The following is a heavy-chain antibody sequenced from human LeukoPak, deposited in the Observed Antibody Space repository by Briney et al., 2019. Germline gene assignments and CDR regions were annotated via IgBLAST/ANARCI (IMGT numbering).Heavy chain of an antibody. V-gene: IGHV1-18*01. CDR3: ARDRPRRSSSGYYFDY. J-gene: IGHJ4*02. Sequence: ASVKVSCKASGYTFSSYGISWVRQAPGQGLEWMGWISAYNGNTNYAQNFQDRVTMTTDTSTSTAYMELRSLRSNDTAVYYCARDRPRRSSSGYYFDYWGQGTLVTVSS. D-gene: IGHD6-6*01. CDR1: GYTFSSYG. CDR2: ISAYNGNT.